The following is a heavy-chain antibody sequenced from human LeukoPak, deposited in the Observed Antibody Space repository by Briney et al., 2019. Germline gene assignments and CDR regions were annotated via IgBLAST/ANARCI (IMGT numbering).Heavy chain of an antibody. CDR3: ARQDFFDSSGYLEINY. CDR2: IYYSGST. D-gene: IGHD3-22*01. J-gene: IGHJ4*02. V-gene: IGHV4-59*08. CDR1: GVSISGYY. Sequence: NSSETLSLTCTVSGVSISGYYWSWIRQPPGKGLEWIGYIYYSGSTKYNPSLKSRVTISVDTSKNQFSLKLSSVTAADMAVYYCARQDFFDSSGYLEINYWGQGTLVTVSS.